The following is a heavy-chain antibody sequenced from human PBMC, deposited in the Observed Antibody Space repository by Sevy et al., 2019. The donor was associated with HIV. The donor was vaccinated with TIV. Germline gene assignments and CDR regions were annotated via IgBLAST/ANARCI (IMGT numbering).Heavy chain of an antibody. J-gene: IGHJ6*03. CDR1: GFTFSSYW. Sequence: GGSLRLSCAASGFTFSSYWMHWVRQAPGKGLVWVSRINSDGSSTSYVDSVKGRFTISRDNAKNTLYLQMNSLRAEDTAVDYCARGGVSLFYMDVWGKGTMVTVSS. CDR3: ARGGVSLFYMDV. V-gene: IGHV3-74*01. D-gene: IGHD2-8*01. CDR2: INSDGSST.